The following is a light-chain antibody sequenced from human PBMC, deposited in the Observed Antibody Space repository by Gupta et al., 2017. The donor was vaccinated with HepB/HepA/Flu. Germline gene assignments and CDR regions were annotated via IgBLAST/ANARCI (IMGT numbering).Light chain of an antibody. V-gene: IGLV1-40*01. Sequence: QSVLTQPPSVSVAPGQRVNISCTGSSSNIGAGYDVHWYQPLPGTAPKLLIYGNSNRPSGVPDRFSGSKSGTSASLAITGLQAEDEADYYCQSYDSSLSVVFGGGTKLTVL. CDR2: GNS. CDR1: SSNIGAGYD. CDR3: QSYDSSLSVV. J-gene: IGLJ2*01.